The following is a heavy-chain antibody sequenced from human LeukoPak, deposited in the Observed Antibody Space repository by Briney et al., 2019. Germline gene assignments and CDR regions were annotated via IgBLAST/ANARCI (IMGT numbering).Heavy chain of an antibody. CDR3: ARDQRYYDSSGYYFNLFDY. CDR1: GGSISSSSYY. V-gene: IGHV4-39*07. Sequence: SETLSLTCTVSGGSISSSSYYWGWIRQPPGKGLEWIGSIYYSGSTYYNPSLKSRVTISVDTPKNQFSLKLSSVTAADTAVYYCARDQRYYDSSGYYFNLFDYWGQGTLVTVSS. CDR2: IYYSGST. D-gene: IGHD3-22*01. J-gene: IGHJ4*02.